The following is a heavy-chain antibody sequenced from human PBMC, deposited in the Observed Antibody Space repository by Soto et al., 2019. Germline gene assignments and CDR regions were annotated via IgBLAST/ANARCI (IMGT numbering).Heavy chain of an antibody. CDR2: MNPNSGNT. D-gene: IGHD3-9*01. J-gene: IGHJ6*02. CDR3: ARGGEYYDILTGYYSYYYYGMDV. Sequence: ASVKVSCKASGYTFTSYDINWVRQATGQGLEWMGWMNPNSGNTGYAQKFQGRVTMTRNTSISTAYMELSSLRSEDTAVYYCARGGEYYDILTGYYSYYYYGMDVWGQGTTVTVSS. CDR1: GYTFTSYD. V-gene: IGHV1-8*01.